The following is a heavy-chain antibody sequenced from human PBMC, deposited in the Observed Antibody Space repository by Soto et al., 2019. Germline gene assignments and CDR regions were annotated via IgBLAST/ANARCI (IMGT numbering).Heavy chain of an antibody. CDR1: GDTFNDRT. V-gene: IGHV1-69*08. CDR2: VIPLLDAS. Sequence: QVHLVQSGAEVKQPGSSVKISCTASGDTFNDRTFTWVRRATGQGLECMGRVIPLLDASNYAEKFQDRVTIPADKSTNTAYMEMSGLKSEDSAIYYFAIGTTQMTQDRMGCSYYMDVWGKVTTVTVSS. J-gene: IGHJ6*03. CDR3: AIGTTQMTQDRMGCSYYMDV. D-gene: IGHD1-1*01.